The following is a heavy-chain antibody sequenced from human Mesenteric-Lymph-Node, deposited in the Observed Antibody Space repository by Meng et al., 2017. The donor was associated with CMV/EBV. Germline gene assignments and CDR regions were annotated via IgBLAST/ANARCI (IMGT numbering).Heavy chain of an antibody. Sequence: GGSLRLSCVASGFTFSDYSMYWVRQAPGKGLEWVLYISSGSSTIYYADSVKGRFTISRDNANNSLYLQMNSLRAEDTAVYYCARGASSSWPPLFDYWGQGTLVTVSS. J-gene: IGHJ4*02. CDR2: ISSGSSTI. D-gene: IGHD6-13*01. CDR1: GFTFSDYS. CDR3: ARGASSSWPPLFDY. V-gene: IGHV3-48*04.